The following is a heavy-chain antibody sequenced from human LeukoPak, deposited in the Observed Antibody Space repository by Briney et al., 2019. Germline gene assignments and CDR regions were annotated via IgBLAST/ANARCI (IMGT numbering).Heavy chain of an antibody. CDR3: ARDYAFDI. V-gene: IGHV4-59*01. CDR2: IYYSGNT. J-gene: IGHJ3*02. Sequence: SETLSLTCAVHGASFSTYYWSWIRQPPGKGLEWIGCIYYSGNTNYNPSLKSRVTISIDTSKNQFSLKLNSVTAADTAVYYCARDYAFDIWGQGTMVTVSS. CDR1: GASFSTYY.